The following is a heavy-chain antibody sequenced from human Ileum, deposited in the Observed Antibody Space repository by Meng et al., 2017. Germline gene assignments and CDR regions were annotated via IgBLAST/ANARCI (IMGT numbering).Heavy chain of an antibody. V-gene: IGHV1-69*13. J-gene: IGHJ4*02. Sequence: SVKVSCKASGGTFSSYAISWVRQAPGQGLEWMGGIIPIFGTANYAQKFQGRVTITADESTSTAYMELSSLRSEDTAVYYCATHLRFVSPPFDYWGQGTLVTVS. CDR3: ATHLRFVSPPFDY. CDR2: IIPIFGTA. D-gene: IGHD3-3*01. CDR1: GGTFSSYA.